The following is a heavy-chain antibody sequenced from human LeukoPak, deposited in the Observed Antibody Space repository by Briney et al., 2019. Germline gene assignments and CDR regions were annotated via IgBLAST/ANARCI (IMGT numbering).Heavy chain of an antibody. Sequence: PGGSLRLSCAASGFIFSGSGMSWVRQAPGKGLEWVSIIYSGGATFYADSVKGRFTISRENSKNTLWLQMNSLRAEDTAVYYCARLHYDVLTGPFDYWGQGTLVTVSS. D-gene: IGHD3-9*01. CDR1: GFIFSGSG. J-gene: IGHJ4*02. CDR2: IYSGGAT. CDR3: ARLHYDVLTGPFDY. V-gene: IGHV3-66*04.